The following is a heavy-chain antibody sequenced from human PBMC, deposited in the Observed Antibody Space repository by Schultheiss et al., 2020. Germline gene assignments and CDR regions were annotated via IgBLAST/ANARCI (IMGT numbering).Heavy chain of an antibody. Sequence: SETLSLTCTVSGGSISSGDYYWSWIRQHPGKGLEWIGEINHSGSTYYNPSLKSRVTISVDRSKNQFSLKLSSVTAADTAVYYCARDDGVVAATYFDYWGQGTLVTVSS. CDR1: GGSISSGDYY. CDR2: INHSGST. J-gene: IGHJ4*02. CDR3: ARDDGVVAATYFDY. D-gene: IGHD2-15*01. V-gene: IGHV4-30-2*01.